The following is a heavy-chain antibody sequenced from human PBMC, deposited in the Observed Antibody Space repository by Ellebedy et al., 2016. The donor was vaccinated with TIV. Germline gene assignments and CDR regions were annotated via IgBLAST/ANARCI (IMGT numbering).Heavy chain of an antibody. D-gene: IGHD3-10*01. V-gene: IGHV4-59*01. J-gene: IGHJ5*02. CDR1: GGSISSYY. Sequence: GSLRLSCTVSGGSISSYYWSWIRQPPGKGLEWIGYIYYSGSTNYNPSLKSRVTISVDTSKNQFSLKLSSVTAADTAVYYCARAVRIRPLTMVRGVIWWFDPWGQGTLVTVSS. CDR3: ARAVRIRPLTMVRGVIWWFDP. CDR2: IYYSGST.